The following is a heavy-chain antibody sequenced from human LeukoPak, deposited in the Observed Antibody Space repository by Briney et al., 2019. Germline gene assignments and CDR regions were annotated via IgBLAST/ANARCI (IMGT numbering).Heavy chain of an antibody. J-gene: IGHJ2*01. V-gene: IGHV3-48*02. CDR2: ISSSSSII. CDR1: GFTFSGYS. CDR3: ARFRGSSWYFDL. Sequence: PGGSLRLSCAASGFTFSGYSMSWVRQAPGKGLEWVSYISSSSSIINFADSVKGRFTISRDNAKNSLYLQMNSLRDEDTAVYYCARFRGSSWYFDLWGRGTLVTVSS. D-gene: IGHD2-15*01.